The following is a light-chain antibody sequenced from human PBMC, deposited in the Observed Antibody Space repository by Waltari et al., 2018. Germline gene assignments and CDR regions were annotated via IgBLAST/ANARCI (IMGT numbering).Light chain of an antibody. J-gene: IGKJ1*01. CDR2: AAS. Sequence: VIWMTQSPFLLSASTGDRVTISCRMSPGIYSYLACYQQKPGKAPELLIYAASTLQSGVPSRFSGSGSGTDFTLTISCLQSEDFATYYCQHYYSFLGTFGQGTKVEIK. V-gene: IGKV1D-8*01. CDR3: QHYYSFLGT. CDR1: PGIYSY.